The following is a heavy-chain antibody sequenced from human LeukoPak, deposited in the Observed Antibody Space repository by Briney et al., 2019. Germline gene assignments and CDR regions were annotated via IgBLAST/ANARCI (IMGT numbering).Heavy chain of an antibody. V-gene: IGHV1-69*13. D-gene: IGHD3-10*01. CDR1: GGTFSSYA. CDR2: IIPIFGTA. J-gene: IGHJ6*02. Sequence: GASVKVSCKASGGTFSSYAISWVRQAPGQGLEWMGGIIPIFGTANYAQKFQGRVTITADESTSTAYMELSSLRSEDTAVYYCARGIGAYYYYYGMDVWGQGTTVTVSS. CDR3: ARGIGAYYYYYGMDV.